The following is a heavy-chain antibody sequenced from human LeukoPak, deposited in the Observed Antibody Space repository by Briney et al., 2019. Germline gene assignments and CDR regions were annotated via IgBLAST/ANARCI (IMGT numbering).Heavy chain of an antibody. D-gene: IGHD4-23*01. CDR1: GGTFSSYA. CDR3: ARVAAGYSVNYFDY. J-gene: IGHJ4*02. CDR2: IIPIFGTA. Sequence: SVKVSCKASGGTFSSYAISWVRQAPGQGLEWMGGIIPIFGTANYAQKFQGRVTITADESTSTAYVELSSLRSEDTAVYYCARVAAGYSVNYFDYWGQGTLVTVSS. V-gene: IGHV1-69*01.